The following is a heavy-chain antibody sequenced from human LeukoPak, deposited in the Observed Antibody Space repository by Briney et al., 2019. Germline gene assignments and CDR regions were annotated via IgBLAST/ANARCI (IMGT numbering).Heavy chain of an antibody. CDR3: GRAVSYDSSGYYGGY. J-gene: IGHJ4*02. CDR1: GYTFTSYD. CDR2: IIPIFGTA. Sequence: ASVKVSCKASGYTFTSYDINWVRQAPGQGLEWMGGIIPIFGTANYAHKFQGRVTITADESTSTAYRELSSLRAEDTAVYYCGRAVSYDSSGYYGGYWGQGTMVTVSS. D-gene: IGHD3-22*01. V-gene: IGHV1-69*13.